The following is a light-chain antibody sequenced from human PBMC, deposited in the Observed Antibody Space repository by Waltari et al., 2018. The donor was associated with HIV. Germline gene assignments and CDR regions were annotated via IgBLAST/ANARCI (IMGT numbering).Light chain of an antibody. J-gene: IGLJ2*01. CDR1: SSKLGNHF. V-gene: IGLV1-47*01. CDR3: AAWDDSLSGYVV. Sequence: QSVLTQPPSASGTPGQRVTISCSGTSSKLGNHFVSWYQQFPGTAPKLLIYSNNQRPSGVPDRFFGSKSGTSASLAISGLRSEDEADYYCAAWDDSLSGYVVFGGGTKLTVL. CDR2: SNN.